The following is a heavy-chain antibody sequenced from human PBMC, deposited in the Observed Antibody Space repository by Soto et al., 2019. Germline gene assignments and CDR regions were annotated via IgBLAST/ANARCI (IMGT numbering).Heavy chain of an antibody. V-gene: IGHV1-46*01. CDR2: INPSGGST. CDR3: ARDSSSEFDP. CDR1: GYAFTSNY. Sequence: ALLKVSCKASGYAFTSNYMHWVRQAPGQGLEWMGIINPSGGSTSYAQKFQGRVTMTRDASTSTVYMELSSLRSEDTAVYYCARDSSSEFDPWGQGTLVTVSS. J-gene: IGHJ5*02. D-gene: IGHD6-6*01.